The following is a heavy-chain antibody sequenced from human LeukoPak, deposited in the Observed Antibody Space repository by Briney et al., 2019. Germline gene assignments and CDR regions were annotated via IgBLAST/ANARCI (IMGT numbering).Heavy chain of an antibody. CDR2: INAGNGNT. CDR1: GYTFTSYA. CDR3: ATRLYCSSTSCFLGGPFDP. Sequence: GASVKVSCKASGYTFTSYAMHWVRQAPGQRLEWMGWINAGNGNTKYSQKFQGRVTMTEDTSTDTAYMELSSLRSEDTAVYYCATRLYCSSTSCFLGGPFDPWGQGTLVTVSS. D-gene: IGHD2-2*01. J-gene: IGHJ5*02. V-gene: IGHV1-3*01.